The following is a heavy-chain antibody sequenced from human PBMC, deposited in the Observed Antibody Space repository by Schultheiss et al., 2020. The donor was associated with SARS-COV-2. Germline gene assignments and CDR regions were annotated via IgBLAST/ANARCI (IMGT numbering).Heavy chain of an antibody. V-gene: IGHV1-3*01. Sequence: ASVKVSCKASGYTFTGYYMHWVRQAPGQGLEWMGWINAGNGNTKYSQKFQGRVTITRDTSASTAYMELSSLRSEDTAVYYCARAPRGLSYYDSSGYYYPERDAEYFQHWGQGTLVTVSS. CDR2: INAGNGNT. J-gene: IGHJ1*01. D-gene: IGHD3-22*01. CDR1: GYTFTGYY. CDR3: ARAPRGLSYYDSSGYYYPERDAEYFQH.